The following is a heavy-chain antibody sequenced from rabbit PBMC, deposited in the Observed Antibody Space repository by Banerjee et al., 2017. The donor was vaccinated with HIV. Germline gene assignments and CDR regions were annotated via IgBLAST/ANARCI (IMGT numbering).Heavy chain of an antibody. CDR1: GIDFSSYYY. J-gene: IGHJ4*01. CDR3: ARAFSYDDYGDFRGGLNL. Sequence: QQQLEESGGGLVKPGGTLTLTCKASGIDFSSYYYMCWVRQAPGKGLEWIACIYADGSGYTYYASWAKGRFTVSRSTSLNTVDLEMTSLTAADTATYFCARAFSYDDYGDFRGGLNLWGQGTLVTVS. V-gene: IGHV1S43*01. D-gene: IGHD2-1*01. CDR2: IYADGSGYT.